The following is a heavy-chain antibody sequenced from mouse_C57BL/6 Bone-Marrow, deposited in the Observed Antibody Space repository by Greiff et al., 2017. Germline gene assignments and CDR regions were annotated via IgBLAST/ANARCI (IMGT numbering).Heavy chain of an antibody. V-gene: IGHV14-4*01. CDR3: TTPYDYDSDY. J-gene: IGHJ2*01. CDR1: GFNIKDDY. D-gene: IGHD2-4*01. CDR2: IDPENGDT. Sequence: EVHLVESGAELVRPGASVKLSCTASGFNIKDDYMHWVKQRPEQGLEWIGWIDPENGDTEYASKFQGKATITADTSSNTAYLQLSSLTSEDTAVYYCTTPYDYDSDYWGQGTTLTVSS.